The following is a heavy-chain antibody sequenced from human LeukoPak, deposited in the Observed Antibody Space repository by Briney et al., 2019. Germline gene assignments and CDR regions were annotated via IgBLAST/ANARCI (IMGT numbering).Heavy chain of an antibody. D-gene: IGHD3-10*01. CDR3: TRQLGELLSGTLYYYYLDV. V-gene: IGHV3-73*01. Sequence: GGSLRLSCAASGFTFGGSAMHWVRQASGKGLEWVGHIRREANTYATTYAASLKGRFTISRDDSKNTAYLQMNSLKTEDTAVYYCTRQLGELLSGTLYYYYLDVWGKGTTVTVSS. J-gene: IGHJ6*03. CDR2: IRREANTYAT. CDR1: GFTFGGSA.